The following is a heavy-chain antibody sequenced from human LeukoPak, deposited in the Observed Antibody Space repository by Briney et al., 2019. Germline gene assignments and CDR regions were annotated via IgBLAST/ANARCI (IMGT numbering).Heavy chain of an antibody. CDR2: ISGSGVST. V-gene: IGHV3-23*01. D-gene: IGHD5-18*01. CDR1: GFTFSNYA. Sequence: PGGSLRLSCAASGFTFSNYAMSWVRQAPGKGLEWVSAISGSGVSTYYADSVKGRFTISRDNSKNTLCLQMNSLRAEDTAVYYCAKGSCGYTYGCNFDYWGQGTLVTVSS. CDR3: AKGSCGYTYGCNFDY. J-gene: IGHJ4*02.